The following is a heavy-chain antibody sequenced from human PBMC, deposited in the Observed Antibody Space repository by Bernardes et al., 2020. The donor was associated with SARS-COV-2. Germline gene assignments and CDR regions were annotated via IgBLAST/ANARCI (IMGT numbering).Heavy chain of an antibody. Sequence: GGSLSLSCEASGFSFSTSNMVWVRQAPGKGLEWVASICSRSSYIYYTDSVKGRYTNSRANAKNSLYLQMNSLKVEDTAVYYSAREEISYGAGSYNYWGQGTLVTVSS. D-gene: IGHD3-10*01. CDR3: AREEISYGAGSYNY. V-gene: IGHV3-21*01. CDR2: ICSRSSYI. CDR1: GFSFSTSN. J-gene: IGHJ4*02.